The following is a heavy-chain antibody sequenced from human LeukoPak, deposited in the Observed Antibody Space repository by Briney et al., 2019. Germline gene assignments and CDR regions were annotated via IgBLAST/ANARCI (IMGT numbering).Heavy chain of an antibody. Sequence: ASVKVSCKASGYTFTTYDINWVRQATGQGLEWMGWMNPNSGNTGYAQKFQGRVTMTRNTSISTAYMELRSLRFDDTAVYYCARGRGALFDDWGQGTLVTVSS. J-gene: IGHJ4*02. CDR2: MNPNSGNT. CDR1: GYTFTTYD. V-gene: IGHV1-8*01. CDR3: ARGRGALFDD. D-gene: IGHD3-10*01.